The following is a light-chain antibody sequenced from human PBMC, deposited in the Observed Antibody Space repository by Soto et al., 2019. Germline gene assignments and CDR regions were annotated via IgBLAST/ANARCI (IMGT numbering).Light chain of an antibody. CDR2: DAS. V-gene: IGKV3-11*01. Sequence: EVVLTQSPATLSLSPGERATLSCRASQSISIYLAWYQQQPGQAPRLLIYDASNRATGIPARFSGSGSGTDFTLTISSLEPEDFAVYYCQQRVTWPPLTFGGGTKVEIK. J-gene: IGKJ4*01. CDR1: QSISIY. CDR3: QQRVTWPPLT.